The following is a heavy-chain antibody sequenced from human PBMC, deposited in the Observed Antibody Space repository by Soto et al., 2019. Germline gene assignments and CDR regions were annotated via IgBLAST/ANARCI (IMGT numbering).Heavy chain of an antibody. V-gene: IGHV3-9*01. J-gene: IGHJ4*02. Sequence: DVQLVESGGGLVQPGRSLRLSCTASGFTFGGNAMRWVRQAPGKGLEWVSGVSWDSGDMDYADSVKGRFTISRDNAKNSLYVQMNSLRPEDTALYYCAKSPQYCRRTNCRAYFDYWGQGPQVTVSS. D-gene: IGHD2-2*01. CDR3: AKSPQYCRRTNCRAYFDY. CDR2: VSWDSGDM. CDR1: GFTFGGNA.